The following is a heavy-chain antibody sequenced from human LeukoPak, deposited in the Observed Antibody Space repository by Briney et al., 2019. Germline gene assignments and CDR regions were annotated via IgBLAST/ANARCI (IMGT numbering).Heavy chain of an antibody. D-gene: IGHD3-9*01. V-gene: IGHV3-9*01. CDR2: ISWNSGSI. CDR1: GFTFDDYA. J-gene: IGHJ4*02. CDR3: AKDNLGRYFDWSFGY. Sequence: GGSLRLSCAASGFTFDDYAMHWVRQAPGKGLEWVSGISWNSGSIGYADSVKGRFTISRDNAKNSLYLQMNSLRAEDTALYYCAKDNLGRYFDWSFGYWGQGTLVTVSS.